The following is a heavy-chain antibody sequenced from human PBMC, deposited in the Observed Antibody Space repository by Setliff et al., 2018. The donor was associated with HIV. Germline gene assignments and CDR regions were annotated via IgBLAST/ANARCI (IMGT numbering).Heavy chain of an antibody. CDR1: GDSMSPYY. D-gene: IGHD2-15*01. Sequence: PETLSLTCSVSGDSMSPYYCSWIRQSADKGQEWNGRVHPTGSTNNNPSFRSQVTMSEDTSKSQFSLKLSTVTAAETAMYYCARVFPPIRGAPFVTPPGAFDIWGQGTKVTVSS. J-gene: IGHJ3*02. CDR2: VHPTGST. V-gene: IGHV4-4*07. CDR3: ARVFPPIRGAPFVTPPGAFDI.